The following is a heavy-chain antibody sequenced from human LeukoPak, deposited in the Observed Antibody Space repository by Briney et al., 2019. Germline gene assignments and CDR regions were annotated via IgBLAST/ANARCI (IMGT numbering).Heavy chain of an antibody. CDR3: ARGFRGYCSGGSCYSNYYYYMDV. CDR1: GDSVSSNSAA. J-gene: IGHJ6*03. D-gene: IGHD2-15*01. V-gene: IGHV6-1*01. Sequence: SQTLSLTCAISGDSVSSNSAAWNWIRQSPSRGLEWLGRTYYRSKWYNDYAVSVKSRITINPDTSKNQFSLQLSSVTAADTAVYYCARGFRGYCSGGSCYSNYYYYMDVWGKGTTVTVSS. CDR2: TYYRSKWYN.